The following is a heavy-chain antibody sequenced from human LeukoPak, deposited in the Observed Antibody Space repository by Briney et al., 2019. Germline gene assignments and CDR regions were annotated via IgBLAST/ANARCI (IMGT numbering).Heavy chain of an antibody. CDR2: ISYDGNNQ. J-gene: IGHJ4*02. D-gene: IGHD2-15*01. CDR3: ARVGSRYCSGANCYDGF. CDR1: GFAFSSLA. V-gene: IGHV3-30-3*01. Sequence: GTSLRLSCAVPGFAFSSLAMHWVRQAPGKGLEWVAFISYDGNNQYYADSVKGRFTISRDNSKNTLYLQMNNLRAEDTAIYYCARVGSRYCSGANCYDGFWGQGTLVSVSS.